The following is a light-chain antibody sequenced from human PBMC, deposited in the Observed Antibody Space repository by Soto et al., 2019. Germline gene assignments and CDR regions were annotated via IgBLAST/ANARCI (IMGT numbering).Light chain of an antibody. Sequence: QSALTQPASVSGSPGQSITISCTGTSSDIGAYNFFSWYQQHPGKAPKLMLYDVNIRPSGVSNRFSGSKSGNTASLTISGLQAEDEADYYCTSWTTSTTRIFGGGTKLTVL. CDR2: DVN. V-gene: IGLV2-14*03. CDR1: SSDIGAYNF. CDR3: TSWTTSTTRI. J-gene: IGLJ2*01.